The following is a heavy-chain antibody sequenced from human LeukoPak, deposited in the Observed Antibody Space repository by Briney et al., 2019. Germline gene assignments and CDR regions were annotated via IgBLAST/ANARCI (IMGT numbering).Heavy chain of an antibody. D-gene: IGHD3-9*01. J-gene: IGHJ3*02. CDR2: ISYDGSNK. Sequence: SGGSLRLSCAASGFTFSNYALHWVRQAPGKGLEWVAFISYDGSNKFYADSVRGRFTISRDNSKNTLFLQMNSLRPEDTAVYYCAKELTGVRYFDWPEAFDIWGQGTMVTVSS. V-gene: IGHV3-30*04. CDR1: GFTFSNYA. CDR3: AKELTGVRYFDWPEAFDI.